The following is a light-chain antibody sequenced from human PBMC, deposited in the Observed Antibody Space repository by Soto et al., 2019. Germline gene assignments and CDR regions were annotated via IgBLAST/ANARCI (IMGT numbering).Light chain of an antibody. CDR2: DVS. Sequence: QSALTQPASVSGSPGQSITISCTGTSSDVGAYNYVSWYQQHPGKAPKLMIYDVSNRPSGVSNRLSGSKSVNTASLTISGLQAEDEADYYCSSSTSSSPVVFGGGTKLTVL. J-gene: IGLJ2*01. V-gene: IGLV2-14*03. CDR3: SSSTSSSPVV. CDR1: SSDVGAYNY.